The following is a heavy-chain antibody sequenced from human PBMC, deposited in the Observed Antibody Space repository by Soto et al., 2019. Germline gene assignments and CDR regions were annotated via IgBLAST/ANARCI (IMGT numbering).Heavy chain of an antibody. D-gene: IGHD3-10*01. CDR3: ARGRRLWFGELLSWFDP. CDR1: GYTFTSYG. J-gene: IGHJ5*02. V-gene: IGHV1-18*04. CDR2: ISAYNGNT. Sequence: ASVKVSCKASGYTFTSYGISWVRQAPGQGLEWMGWISAYNGNTNYAQKLQGRVTMTTDTSTSTAYMELRSLRSDDTAVYYCARGRRLWFGELLSWFDPWGQGTLVTVSS.